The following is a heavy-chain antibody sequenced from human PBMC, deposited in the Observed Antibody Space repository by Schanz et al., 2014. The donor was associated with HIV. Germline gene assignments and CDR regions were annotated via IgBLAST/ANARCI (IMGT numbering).Heavy chain of an antibody. D-gene: IGHD1-20*01. CDR3: ARDWENNWRYVGGFDT. Sequence: QVQLVQSGAEVKKPGASVKVSCKTSGYAFSDYYLHWVRQAPGQGLEWMGWINPNSGSTKYARKFQGRVTFSRDTTTGTAYMEVTKLTYDATAVYYCARDWENNWRYVGGFDTWGLGTLVIVSS. J-gene: IGHJ4*02. V-gene: IGHV1-2*02. CDR1: GYAFSDYY. CDR2: INPNSGST.